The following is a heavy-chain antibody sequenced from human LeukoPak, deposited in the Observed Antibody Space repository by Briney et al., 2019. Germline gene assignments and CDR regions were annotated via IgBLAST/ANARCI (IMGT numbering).Heavy chain of an antibody. J-gene: IGHJ4*02. D-gene: IGHD3-22*01. CDR3: ARENRDYYDSSGYFDY. Sequence: GGSLRLSCAASGFTFSSYSMNWVRQAPGKGLEWVSVIYSGGSTYYADSVKGRFTISRDNSKNTLYLQMNSLRAEDTAVYYCARENRDYYDSSGYFDYWGQGTLVTVSS. V-gene: IGHV3-66*01. CDR1: GFTFSSYS. CDR2: IYSGGST.